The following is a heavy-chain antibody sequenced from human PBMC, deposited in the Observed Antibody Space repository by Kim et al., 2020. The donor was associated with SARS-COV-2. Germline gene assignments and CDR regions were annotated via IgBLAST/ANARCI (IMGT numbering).Heavy chain of an antibody. CDR3: ASDGIVVVPAAIPNAFD. CDR1: GFTFSSYA. CDR2: ISYDGSNK. V-gene: IGHV3-30-3*01. D-gene: IGHD2-2*01. Sequence: GGSLRLSCAASGFTFSSYAMHWVRQAPGKGLEWVAVISYDGSNKYYADSVKGRFTISRDNSKNTLYLQMNSLRAEDTAVYYCASDGIVVVPAAIPNAFD. J-gene: IGHJ3*02.